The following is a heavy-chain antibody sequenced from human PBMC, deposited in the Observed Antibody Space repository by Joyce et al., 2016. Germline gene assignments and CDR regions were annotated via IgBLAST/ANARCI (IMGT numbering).Heavy chain of an antibody. V-gene: IGHV3-23*01. J-gene: IGHJ4*02. CDR2: GSGGGATT. Sequence: EVQLLESGGGLVQPGGSLRLSCAASGFTFIIYSMSWGRQAPGKGLEWVSTGSGGGATTYSADSVKGRFTISRDNSKNMLYLQMNSLRAEDTAIYYCARHYASGYIYWGQGTLVSVSS. CDR1: GFTFIIYS. CDR3: ARHYASGYIY. D-gene: IGHD3-22*01.